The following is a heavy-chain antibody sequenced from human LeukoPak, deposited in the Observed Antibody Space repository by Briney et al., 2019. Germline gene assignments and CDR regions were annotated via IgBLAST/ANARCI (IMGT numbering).Heavy chain of an antibody. Sequence: ASVTVSCKASGYTFTSYGISWVRQAPGQGLEWMGWISAYNGNTNYAQKLQGRVTMTTDTSTSTAYMELRSLRSDDTAVYYCAREAYYDSSGYYDYWGQGTLVTVSS. CDR1: GYTFTSYG. D-gene: IGHD3-22*01. V-gene: IGHV1-18*01. CDR2: ISAYNGNT. CDR3: AREAYYDSSGYYDY. J-gene: IGHJ4*02.